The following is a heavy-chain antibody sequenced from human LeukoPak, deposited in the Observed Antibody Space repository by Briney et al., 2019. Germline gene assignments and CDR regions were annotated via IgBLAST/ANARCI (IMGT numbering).Heavy chain of an antibody. D-gene: IGHD6-13*01. J-gene: IGHJ6*04. CDR3: ARDLLFSSSGMDV. CDR2: INHSGST. CDR1: GGSFSGYY. V-gene: IGHV4-34*01. Sequence: PSETLSLTCAVYGGSFSGYYWSWIRQPPGKGLEWIGEINHSGSTNYNPSLKSRVTMSVDTSKNQFSLKLSSVTAADTAVYYCARDLLFSSSGMDVWGKGTTVTISS.